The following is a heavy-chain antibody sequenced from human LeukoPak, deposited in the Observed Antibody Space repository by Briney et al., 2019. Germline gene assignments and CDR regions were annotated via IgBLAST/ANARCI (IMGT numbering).Heavy chain of an antibody. CDR3: ARDECGGDCYSGY. V-gene: IGHV3-33*01. CDR2: IWYDGSNK. J-gene: IGHJ4*02. CDR1: GFTFSSYG. D-gene: IGHD2-21*02. Sequence: GGSLRLSCAASGFTFSSYGMHWVRQAPGKGLEWVALIWYDGSNKYYADSVKGRFTISRDNSKNTLYVQMNSLRAEDTAVYYCARDECGGDCYSGYWGQGTLVTVSS.